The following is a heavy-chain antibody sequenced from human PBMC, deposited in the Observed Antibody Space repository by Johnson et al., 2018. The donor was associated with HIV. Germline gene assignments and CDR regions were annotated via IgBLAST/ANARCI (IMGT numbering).Heavy chain of an antibody. CDR2: ISGSGGNT. V-gene: IGHV3-23*04. D-gene: IGHD2-21*01. CDR1: VFTFTTYA. J-gene: IGHJ3*02. Sequence: EVQLVESGGGVVRPGGSLRLSCAASVFTFTTYAMSWVRQAPGKGLEWVSAISGSGGNTYYADSVKGRFTISRDSSKNTLYLQMNSLKTEDTAVYYCTTFYCGGDCYAFDIWGQGTMVTVSS. CDR3: TTFYCGGDCYAFDI.